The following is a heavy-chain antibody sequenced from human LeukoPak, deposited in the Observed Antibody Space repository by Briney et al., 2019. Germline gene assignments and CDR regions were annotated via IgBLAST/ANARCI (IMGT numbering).Heavy chain of an antibody. CDR3: AKCDYDSSGYYCGAFDI. J-gene: IGHJ3*02. CDR2: ISDSGGST. Sequence: GGSLTLSCAASGFTFNSYAMIWVRQAPGKGLVGVTAISDSGGSTYYAVSVKGRFAISRDNSKNTLYLQMNSLSAEDTAVYYCAKCDYDSSGYYCGAFDIWGQGTMVTVSS. V-gene: IGHV3-23*01. CDR1: GFTFNSYA. D-gene: IGHD3-22*01.